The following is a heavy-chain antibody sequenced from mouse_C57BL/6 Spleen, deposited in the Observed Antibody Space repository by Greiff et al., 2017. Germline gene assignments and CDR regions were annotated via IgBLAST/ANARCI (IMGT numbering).Heavy chain of an antibody. CDR1: GFTFSDYG. J-gene: IGHJ3*01. Sequence: EVKLMESGGGLVKPGGSLKLSCAASGFTFSDYGMHWVRQAPEKGLEWVAYISSGSSTIYYADTVKGRFTISRDNAKNTLFLQMTSLRSEDTAMYYCASGPYDPFAYWGQGTLVTVSA. V-gene: IGHV5-17*01. D-gene: IGHD2-3*01. CDR2: ISSGSSTI. CDR3: ASGPYDPFAY.